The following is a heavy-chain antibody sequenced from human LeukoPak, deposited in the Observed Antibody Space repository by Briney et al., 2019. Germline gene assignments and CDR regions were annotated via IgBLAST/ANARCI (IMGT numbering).Heavy chain of an antibody. CDR2: ISYSGST. Sequence: SETLSLTCTVSGGSISTYYWTWIRQPPGKGLEWIGYISYSGSTNYNPSLKSRITISVDTSKNQFSLKMNSVTAADTAVYYCARSMGRGIPNLDYWGQGTLVTVSS. J-gene: IGHJ4*02. CDR3: ARSMGRGIPNLDY. D-gene: IGHD3-10*01. CDR1: GGSISTYY. V-gene: IGHV4-59*01.